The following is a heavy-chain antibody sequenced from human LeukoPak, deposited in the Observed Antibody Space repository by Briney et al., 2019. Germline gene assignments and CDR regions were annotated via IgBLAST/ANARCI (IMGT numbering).Heavy chain of an antibody. CDR2: MYSSGTT. D-gene: IGHD2-2*01. Sequence: SETLSLTCTVSGGSISSFSWSWIRQPAGKGLEWIGRMYSSGTTNYNPSLKSRVTISVDTSKNQFSLKLSSVTAADTAIYYCARHLSSSWQFDYWGQGTLVTVSS. V-gene: IGHV4-4*07. J-gene: IGHJ4*02. CDR3: ARHLSSSWQFDY. CDR1: GGSISSFS.